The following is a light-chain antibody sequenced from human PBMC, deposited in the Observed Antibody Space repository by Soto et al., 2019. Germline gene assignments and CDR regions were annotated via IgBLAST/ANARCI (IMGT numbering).Light chain of an antibody. CDR2: GVY. CDR1: EPIKTFY. J-gene: IGKJ5*01. CDR3: QFYGSSMTT. V-gene: IGKV3-20*01. Sequence: IVFTQSPATLSLSPGETATLSCKASEPIKTFYFGWYQPKPGQSPRLIINGVYPRATGIPDLFSGSGAGTEFTLTISRLEPEDFAIYYCQFYGSSMTTFGQGTRLEIK.